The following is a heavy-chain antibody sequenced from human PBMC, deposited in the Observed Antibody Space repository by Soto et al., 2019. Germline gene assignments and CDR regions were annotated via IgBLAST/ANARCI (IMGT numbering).Heavy chain of an antibody. J-gene: IGHJ5*02. CDR1: GGSISSGGYY. Sequence: SETLSLTCSVSGGSISSGGYYWSWIRQHPGKGLEWIGYTHYSGATYYNPPLKNRVTISVDTSNNQLSLRLSSVTAADTAIYYCARSEGSGVNRWFDPWGQGTLVTVSS. CDR3: ARSEGSGVNRWFDP. D-gene: IGHD3-10*01. CDR2: THYSGAT. V-gene: IGHV4-31*03.